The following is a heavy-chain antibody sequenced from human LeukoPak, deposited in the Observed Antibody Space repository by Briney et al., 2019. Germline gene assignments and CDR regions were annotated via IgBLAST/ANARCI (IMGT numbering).Heavy chain of an antibody. CDR1: GYRFISNY. J-gene: IGHJ4*02. D-gene: IGHD2-21*02. V-gene: IGHV1-2*02. CDR2: THPGNGNT. CDR3: AREGSYCVGGDCYSFDF. Sequence: ASVKVSCKASGYRFISNYIQWVRQAPGLGPEWMGWTHPGNGNTRYAEKFQGRVTMTGDTSINTAYMDLSSLRSDDTAVYYCAREGSYCVGGDCYSFDFWGQGTLITVSS.